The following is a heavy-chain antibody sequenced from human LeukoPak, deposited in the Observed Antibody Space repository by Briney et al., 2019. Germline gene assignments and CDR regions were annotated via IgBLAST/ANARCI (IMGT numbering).Heavy chain of an antibody. D-gene: IGHD2-2*01. CDR2: IYHSGST. J-gene: IGHJ6*03. CDR3: ARDLEDCSSTSCYRSGGYYYMDV. V-gene: IGHV4-30-2*01. Sequence: SETLSLTCTVSGGSISSGGYYWSWIRQPPGKGLEWIGYIYHSGSTYYNPSLKSRVTISVDTSKNQFSLKLSSVTAADTAVYYCARDLEDCSSTSCYRSGGYYYMDVWGKGTTVTVSS. CDR1: GGSISSGGYY.